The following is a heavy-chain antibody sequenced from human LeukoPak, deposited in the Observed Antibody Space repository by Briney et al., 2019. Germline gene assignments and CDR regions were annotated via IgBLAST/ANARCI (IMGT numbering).Heavy chain of an antibody. J-gene: IGHJ4*02. CDR3: AKDQGGGRSITIVGDTRGDFDC. V-gene: IGHV3-23*01. CDR2: ISCNGGST. CDR1: GFTFSNYA. D-gene: IGHD1-26*01. Sequence: GGSLRLSCVASGFTFSNYAMSWVRQAPGKGLEWVAAISCNGGSTNSADSVKGRFTISRDNSRNTLYLQMNRLRADDPAVYYCAKDQGGGRSITIVGDTRGDFDCWGQGTLVAVSS.